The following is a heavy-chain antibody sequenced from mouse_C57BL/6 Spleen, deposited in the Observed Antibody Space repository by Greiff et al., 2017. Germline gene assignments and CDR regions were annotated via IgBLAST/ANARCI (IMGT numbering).Heavy chain of an antibody. CDR2: IRNKANGYTT. V-gene: IGHV7-3*01. Sequence: EVQGVESGGGLVQPGGSLSLSCAASGFTFTDYYMSWVRQPPGKALEWLGFIRNKANGYTTEYNASVKGRFTISRDNSQSILYLQMNARRAEDSAAYYCASSLPFYWYFDVWGTGTTVTVSS. CDR3: ASSLPFYWYFDV. CDR1: GFTFTDYY. J-gene: IGHJ1*03.